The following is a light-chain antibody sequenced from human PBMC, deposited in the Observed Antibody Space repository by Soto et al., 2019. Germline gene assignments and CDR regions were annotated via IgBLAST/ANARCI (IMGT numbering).Light chain of an antibody. CDR3: SSYTSSSTSPHVV. V-gene: IGLV2-14*01. Sequence: QSALTQPASVSGSPGQSITISCTGTSSDVGGYNYVSWYQQHPGKAPKLMIYDVSNRPSGVSNRFSGSKSGNTASLTISGLQAEDEADYYCSSYTSSSTSPHVVFGGGTKLPS. J-gene: IGLJ2*01. CDR1: SSDVGGYNY. CDR2: DVS.